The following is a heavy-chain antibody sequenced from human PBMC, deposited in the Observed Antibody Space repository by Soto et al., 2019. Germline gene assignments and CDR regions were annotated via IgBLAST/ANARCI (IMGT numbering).Heavy chain of an antibody. CDR1: GGSISSYY. V-gene: IGHV4-59*08. D-gene: IGHD4-17*01. J-gene: IGHJ2*01. CDR2: IYYSGST. Sequence: SATLSLTCTVSGGSISSYYWSWIRQPPGKGLEWIGYIYYSGSTNYNPSLKSRVTISVDTSKNQFSLKLSSVTAADTAVYYCARQGDYVIWYFDLWGRGTLVTVSS. CDR3: ARQGDYVIWYFDL.